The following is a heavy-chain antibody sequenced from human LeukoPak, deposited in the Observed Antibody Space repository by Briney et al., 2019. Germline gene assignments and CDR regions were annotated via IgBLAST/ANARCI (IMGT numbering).Heavy chain of an antibody. J-gene: IGHJ4*02. D-gene: IGHD6-19*01. CDR3: ARGRRNSSGWYSTFDY. CDR2: INPSGGST. CDR1: GYTFTSYY. V-gene: IGHV1-46*01. Sequence: ASVKVSCKASGYTFTSYYMHWVRQAPGQGLEWMGIINPSGGSTSNAQKFQGRVTMTRDTSTSTVYMELSSLRSEDTAVYYCARGRRNSSGWYSTFDYWGQGTLVTVSS.